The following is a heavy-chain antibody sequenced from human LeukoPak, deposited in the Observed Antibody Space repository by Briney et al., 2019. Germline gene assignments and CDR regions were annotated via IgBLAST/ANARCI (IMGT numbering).Heavy chain of an antibody. CDR3: AKSSDIVLIPAAIMDYSYYGMAV. J-gene: IGHJ6*04. V-gene: IGHV3-23*01. Sequence: PGGSLRLSCAASGFTFRSYAMSWVRQAPGKGLEWVSGISDNGGSTYYADSVKGRFTISRDNSKNTLYLQMNILRAEETAVYYCAKSSDIVLIPAAIMDYSYYGMAVWGKGPTVTVSS. D-gene: IGHD2-2*02. CDR1: GFTFRSYA. CDR2: ISDNGGST.